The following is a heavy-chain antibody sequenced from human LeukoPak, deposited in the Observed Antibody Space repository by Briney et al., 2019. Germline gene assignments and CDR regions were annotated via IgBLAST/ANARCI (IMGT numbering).Heavy chain of an antibody. D-gene: IGHD2-15*01. CDR1: GFIFSSFG. V-gene: IGHV3-30*02. CDR2: IQDDESNK. J-gene: IGHJ6*03. Sequence: GGSLRLSCAASGFIFSSFGMHWVRQAPGKGLEWVAFIQDDESNKFYADSVKGRFTISRDNSKNTLFLQMNSLRPEDTALYYCAKQMVERPHYYHVDVWGKGTTVTVSS. CDR3: AKQMVERPHYYHVDV.